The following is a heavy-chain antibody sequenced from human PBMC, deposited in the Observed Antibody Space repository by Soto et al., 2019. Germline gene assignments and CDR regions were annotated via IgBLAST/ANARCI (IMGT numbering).Heavy chain of an antibody. V-gene: IGHV4-39*01. D-gene: IGHD2-15*01. Sequence: SETLSLTCTVSGGSISSSSYYWGWIRQPPGKGLEWIGSIYYSGSTYYNPSLKSRVTISVDTSKNQFSLKLSSVTAADTAVYYCARRGVYCSGGSCYSAHFDYWGQGTLVTVSS. J-gene: IGHJ4*02. CDR1: GGSISSSSYY. CDR3: ARRGVYCSGGSCYSAHFDY. CDR2: IYYSGST.